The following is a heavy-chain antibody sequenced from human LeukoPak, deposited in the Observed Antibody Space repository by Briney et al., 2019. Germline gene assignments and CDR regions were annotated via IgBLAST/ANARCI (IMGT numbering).Heavy chain of an antibody. CDR1: GFTFSSYG. Sequence: GGSLRLSCAASGFTFSSYGMSWVRQAPGKGLEWVSAISGSGGSTYYADSVKGRFTISRDNSKNTLYLQMNSLRAEDTAVYYCAKVGMIETGGIWGQGTMVTVSS. J-gene: IGHJ3*02. CDR2: ISGSGGST. V-gene: IGHV3-23*01. CDR3: AKVGMIETGGI. D-gene: IGHD3-16*01.